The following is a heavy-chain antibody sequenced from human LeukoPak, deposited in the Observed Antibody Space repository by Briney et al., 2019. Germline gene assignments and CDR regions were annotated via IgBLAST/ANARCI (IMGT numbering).Heavy chain of an antibody. V-gene: IGHV4-59*08. J-gene: IGHJ6*02. CDR2: IYYSGST. CDR1: GGSISSYY. D-gene: IGHD3-10*01. Sequence: PSETLSLTCTVSGGSISSYYWSWIRQPPGKGLEWIGCIYYSGSTNYNPSLKSRVTISVDTSKNQFSLKLSSVTAADTAAYYCARRGSYYYGSGSYRGMDVWGQGTTVTVSS. CDR3: ARRGSYYYGSGSYRGMDV.